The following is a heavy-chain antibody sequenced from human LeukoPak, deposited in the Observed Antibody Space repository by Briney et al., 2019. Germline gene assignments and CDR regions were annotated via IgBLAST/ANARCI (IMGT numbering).Heavy chain of an antibody. CDR2: ISAYNGNT. CDR1: GYTFTSYG. CDR3: ARAGWELLQNAFDI. J-gene: IGHJ3*02. Sequence: ASVKVSCKASGYTFTSYGIRWVRQAPGQGLEWMGWISAYNGNTNYAQKFQGRVTMTTDTSTSTAYMELRSLRSDDTAVYYCARAGWELLQNAFDIWGQGTMVTVSS. D-gene: IGHD1-26*01. V-gene: IGHV1-18*01.